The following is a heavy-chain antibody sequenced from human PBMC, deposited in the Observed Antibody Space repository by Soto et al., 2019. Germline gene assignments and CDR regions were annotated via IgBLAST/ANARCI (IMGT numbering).Heavy chain of an antibody. CDR1: GGSISGSY. CDR3: ARSVAVPGAHIDY. D-gene: IGHD6-19*01. CDR2: VYYTGST. Sequence: PETLSLTCSPSGGSISGSYWSWIRQSPGKGLEWLGYVYYTGSTNYSPSLRSRVSISVDTSKNEFSLRLSSVTAADTAVYFCARSVAVPGAHIDYWGQGTQVTVSS. J-gene: IGHJ4*02. V-gene: IGHV4-59*01.